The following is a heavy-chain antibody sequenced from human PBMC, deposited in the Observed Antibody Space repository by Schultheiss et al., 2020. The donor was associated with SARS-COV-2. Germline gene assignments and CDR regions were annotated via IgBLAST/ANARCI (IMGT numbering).Heavy chain of an antibody. D-gene: IGHD3-3*01. V-gene: IGHV4-39*01. CDR1: GGSISSSSYY. J-gene: IGHJ4*02. CDR3: ASLTDFCSGYYKGTYYFDY. CDR2: IYYSGST. Sequence: SETLSLTCTVSGGSISSSSYYWGWIRQPPGKGLEWIGSIYYSGSTYYNPSLKSRVTISVDTSKNQFSLKLSSVTAADTAVYYCASLTDFCSGYYKGTYYFDYWGQGTLVTVSS.